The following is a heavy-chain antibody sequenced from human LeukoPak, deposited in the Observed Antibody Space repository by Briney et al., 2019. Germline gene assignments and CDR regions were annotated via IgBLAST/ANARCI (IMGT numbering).Heavy chain of an antibody. V-gene: IGHV3-74*01. CDR3: AKQGAGIRD. CDR2: INNDGTAT. Sequence: GGSLRLSCAASGFTFSAYWMHWVRQVPGKGLVWVSRINNDGTATFFADSVKGRFTISRDNAKNSLYLQMNSLRAEDTAVYYCAKQGAGIRDWGQGTLVTVSS. J-gene: IGHJ4*02. CDR1: GFTFSAYW. D-gene: IGHD6-19*01.